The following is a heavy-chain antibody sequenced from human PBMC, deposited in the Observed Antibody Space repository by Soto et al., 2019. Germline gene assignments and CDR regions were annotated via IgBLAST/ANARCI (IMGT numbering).Heavy chain of an antibody. CDR3: ASLANIFDFDN. J-gene: IGHJ4*01. CDR1: GRIFTTYR. D-gene: IGHD2-21*01. CDR2: IYARDADN. V-gene: IGHV5-51*01. Sequence: LTISGHGSGRIFTTYRIGWMRQMPWKGLECMGNIYARDADNRYSPSFQRQVSISADKSSSPAYRQWSSLKASDTAMYYCASLANIFDFDNWGHGSLVPGAS.